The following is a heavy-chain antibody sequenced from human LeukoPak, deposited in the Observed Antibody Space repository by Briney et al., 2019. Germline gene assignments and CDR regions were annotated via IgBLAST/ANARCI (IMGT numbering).Heavy chain of an antibody. V-gene: IGHV4-61*05. J-gene: IGHJ4*02. D-gene: IGHD4-11*01. CDR3: ARLTVGSYAYFDY. CDR1: GGSISSSSYY. CDR2: IYYSGST. Sequence: SETLSLTCTVSGGSISSSSYYWSWIRQPPGKGLEWIGYIYYSGSTNYNPSLKSRVTISVDTSKNQFSLKLSSVTAADTAVYYCARLTVGSYAYFDYWGQGTLVTVSS.